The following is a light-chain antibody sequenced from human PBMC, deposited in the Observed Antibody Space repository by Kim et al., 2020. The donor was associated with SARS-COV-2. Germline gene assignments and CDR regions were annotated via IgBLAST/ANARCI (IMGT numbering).Light chain of an antibody. Sequence: SYELTQPPSVSVSPGHTASITCSGDKLGDKYACWYQQKPGQSPVLVIYQDSKRPSGIPERFSGSNSGNTATLTISGTQAVEEADYYCQAWDSSHVVFGGG. CDR3: QAWDSSHVV. J-gene: IGLJ2*01. CDR1: KLGDKY. V-gene: IGLV3-1*01. CDR2: QDS.